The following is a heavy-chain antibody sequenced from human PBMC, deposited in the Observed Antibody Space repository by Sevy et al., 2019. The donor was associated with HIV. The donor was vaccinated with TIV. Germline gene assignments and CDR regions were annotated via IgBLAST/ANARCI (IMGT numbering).Heavy chain of an antibody. CDR2: IGTAGDT. CDR1: GITLSNYA. D-gene: IGHD1-1*01. V-gene: IGHV3-13*01. J-gene: IGHJ6*02. Sequence: GGSLRLSCAASGITLSNYAMHWVRQAAGKGLEWVSAIGTAGDTYYAGSVKGRFTISRENAKNSLYRQMNSLGGGDTGMDYCVRDFHNPVGPHYYVMDVWGQGTTVTVSS. CDR3: VRDFHNPVGPHYYVMDV.